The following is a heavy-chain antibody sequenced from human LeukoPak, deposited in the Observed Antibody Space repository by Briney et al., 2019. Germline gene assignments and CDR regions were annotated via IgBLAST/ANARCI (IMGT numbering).Heavy chain of an antibody. Sequence: GGSLRLSCAASGFIFTTYSMNWVRQAPGKGLEWVSYISSTSSTTYYADSVKGRFTISRDNAKNSLYLQMNSLRAEDTAVYYCAVSNRADYSKTFDSWGQGTLLTVSS. CDR2: ISSTSSTT. CDR1: GFIFTTYS. D-gene: IGHD2-15*01. CDR3: AVSNRADYSKTFDS. J-gene: IGHJ4*02. V-gene: IGHV3-48*04.